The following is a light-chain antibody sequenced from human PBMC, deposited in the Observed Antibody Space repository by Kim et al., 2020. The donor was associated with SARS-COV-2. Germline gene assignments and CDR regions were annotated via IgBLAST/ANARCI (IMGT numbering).Light chain of an antibody. V-gene: IGLV2-14*03. CDR1: SSDIGGYKS. CDR2: DVT. CDR3: SSYTAASTRV. Sequence: QSALTQPASVSGSPGQSITISCIGSSSDIGGYKSVSWYQQHPGKPPKLMISDVTKRPSGVSNRFSGSKSGNTASLTISGLQADDEADYYCSSYTAASTRVFGGGTKVTVL. J-gene: IGLJ2*01.